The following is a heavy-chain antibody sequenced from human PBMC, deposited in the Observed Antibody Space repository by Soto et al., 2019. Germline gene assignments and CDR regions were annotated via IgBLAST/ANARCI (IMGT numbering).Heavy chain of an antibody. V-gene: IGHV3-48*02. CDR3: ATWDYYDSSGYYPLNY. Sequence: EVQLVESGGGLVQPGGSLRLSCAASGFTFSTYSMNWVRQAPGKGLEWVSYISSSSSTIYYADSVKGRFTISRDNAKNSLYLQMNSLRDEDTAVYYCATWDYYDSSGYYPLNYWGQGTLVTASS. J-gene: IGHJ4*02. CDR1: GFTFSTYS. CDR2: ISSSSSTI. D-gene: IGHD3-22*01.